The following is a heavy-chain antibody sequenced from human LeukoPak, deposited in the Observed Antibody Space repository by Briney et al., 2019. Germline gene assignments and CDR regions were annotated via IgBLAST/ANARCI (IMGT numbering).Heavy chain of an antibody. CDR1: GFTFSSHD. J-gene: IGHJ4*02. CDR3: VRDMTARSWHAFDS. D-gene: IGHD6-13*01. Sequence: GGSLRLACAASGFTFSSHDMDWVRQAPGKGLEWISHIPTSSDDTHYANSVKGRFIISRDNVKDPLYLQMNSLRAEDTAVYYCVRDMTARSWHAFDSWGRGTLVTVSS. CDR2: IPTSSDDT. V-gene: IGHV3-48*03.